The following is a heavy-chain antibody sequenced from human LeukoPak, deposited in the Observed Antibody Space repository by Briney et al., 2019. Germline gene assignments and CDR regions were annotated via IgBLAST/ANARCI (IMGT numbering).Heavy chain of an antibody. V-gene: IGHV1-46*01. Sequence: ASVKVSCKASGYTFIAYYIHWVRQAPGQGLEWMGIINPSGGSTTYAQNFQGRVTMTRDTSTSAVYMELSSLGSEDTAVYYCARLGNSSYDSSGTKGDFDYWGQGILVTVSS. J-gene: IGHJ4*02. CDR2: INPSGGST. CDR3: ARLGNSSYDSSGTKGDFDY. CDR1: GYTFIAYY. D-gene: IGHD3-22*01.